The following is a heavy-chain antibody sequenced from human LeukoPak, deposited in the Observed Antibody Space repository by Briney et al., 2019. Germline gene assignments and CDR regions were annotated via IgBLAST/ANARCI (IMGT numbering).Heavy chain of an antibody. Sequence: GASVKVSCKASGGTFSSYAISWVRQAPGQGLEWMGGIIPIFGTANYAQKFQGRVTITADESASTAYMELSSLRSEDTAVYYCARGSEYYYDSSGSLMDYWGQGTLVTVSS. CDR1: GGTFSSYA. D-gene: IGHD3-22*01. CDR3: ARGSEYYYDSSGSLMDY. V-gene: IGHV1-69*13. J-gene: IGHJ4*02. CDR2: IIPIFGTA.